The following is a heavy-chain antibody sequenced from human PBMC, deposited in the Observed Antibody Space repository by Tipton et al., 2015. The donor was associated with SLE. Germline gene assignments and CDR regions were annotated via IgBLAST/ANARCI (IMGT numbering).Heavy chain of an antibody. CDR2: TYYRSKWYN. Sequence: LVQSSQTLSLTCAISGDSVSSNSAALNWIRQSPSRGLEWLGRTYYRSKWYNDYAVSVKSRITINPDTSRNQFSLQMNAVTPEDTAVYYCARVGYSDSSANDAFDIWGQGTMVTVSS. CDR1: GDSVSSNSAA. V-gene: IGHV6-1*01. D-gene: IGHD3-22*01. J-gene: IGHJ3*02. CDR3: ARVGYSDSSANDAFDI.